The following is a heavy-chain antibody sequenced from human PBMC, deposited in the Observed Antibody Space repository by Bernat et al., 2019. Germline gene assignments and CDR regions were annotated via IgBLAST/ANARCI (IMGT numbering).Heavy chain of an antibody. Sequence: EMQLVQSGAEVKKPGESLKISCKGSGYNFTTYWIGWVRQMPVKGLEWMGIIYPGDSDTRYSPSLQGQVTISVDKSISIAYLQWSSLKASDAAIYYCARRGQMAGIVGDAFDIWGQGTMVTVSS. CDR1: GYNFTTYW. D-gene: IGHD6-19*01. V-gene: IGHV5-51*01. CDR3: ARRGQMAGIVGDAFDI. CDR2: IYPGDSDT. J-gene: IGHJ3*02.